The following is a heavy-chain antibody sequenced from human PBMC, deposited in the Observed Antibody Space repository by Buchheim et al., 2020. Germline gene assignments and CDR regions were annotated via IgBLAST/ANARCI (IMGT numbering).Heavy chain of an antibody. Sequence: VQLVESGGGVVQPGRSLRLSCAASGFTFSSYAMHWVRQAPGKGLEWVAVISYDGSNKYYADSVKGRFTISRDNSKNTLYLQMNSLRAEDTAVYYCARDGGATFGSYYFDYFDYWGQGTL. CDR2: ISYDGSNK. CDR1: GFTFSSYA. V-gene: IGHV3-30*04. D-gene: IGHD1-26*01. CDR3: ARDGGATFGSYYFDYFDY. J-gene: IGHJ4*02.